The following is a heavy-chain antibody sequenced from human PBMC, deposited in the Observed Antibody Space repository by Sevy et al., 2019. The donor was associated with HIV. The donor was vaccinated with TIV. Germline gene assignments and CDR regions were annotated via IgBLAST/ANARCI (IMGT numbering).Heavy chain of an antibody. J-gene: IGHJ4*02. CDR2: INQDGSQK. CDR1: EFTFSRYW. CDR3: ARAGAVGDLDHFDR. D-gene: IGHD1-26*01. V-gene: IGHV3-7*03. Sequence: GGSLRLSCATSEFTFSRYWMTWVRQAPGKGLEWVVYINQDGSQKSYVDSVKGRFTISRDNSKNSLFLQMNSLRAEVTAVYYCARAGAVGDLDHFDRWGQGTLVTVSS.